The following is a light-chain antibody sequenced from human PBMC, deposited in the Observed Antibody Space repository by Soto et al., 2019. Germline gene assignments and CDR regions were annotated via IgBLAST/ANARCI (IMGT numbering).Light chain of an antibody. Sequence: VLTQSPATLSLSPGKRATLSCRASESVDIHLAWYQQKPGQAPRLLIYDASVRATGTPARFSGSGSGTDFTLTISSLEPEDFALYYCQQRSTWPTFGQGTRLEIK. CDR3: QQRSTWPT. J-gene: IGKJ5*01. CDR1: ESVDIH. V-gene: IGKV3-11*01. CDR2: DAS.